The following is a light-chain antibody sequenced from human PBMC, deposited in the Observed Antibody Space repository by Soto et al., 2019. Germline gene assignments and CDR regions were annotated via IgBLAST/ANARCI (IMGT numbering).Light chain of an antibody. J-gene: IGKJ1*01. CDR3: QQYSSYFRT. V-gene: IGKV1-5*01. CDR2: DGS. Sequence: DIQMNPSPSPLSATVGDGVTIPCPASQSISSWLAWYQQKPGKAPKLLIYDGSSFESGVPSRFSGSGSGTEFTLTISSLQPDDFATYYCQQYSSYFRTFGQGTKVDI. CDR1: QSISSW.